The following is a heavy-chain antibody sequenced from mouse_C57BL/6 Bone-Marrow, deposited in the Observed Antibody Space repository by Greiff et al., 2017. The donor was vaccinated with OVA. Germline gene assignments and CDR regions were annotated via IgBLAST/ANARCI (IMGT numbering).Heavy chain of an antibody. D-gene: IGHD1-1*01. CDR3: ARIPACYCGTYYWYFDF. J-gene: IGHJ1*03. CDR1: GYTFTSYC. CDR2: IDPSDSYT. Sequence: VQLKQSGAELVKPGASVKLSCKASGYTFTSYCMQWVKQRPGQGLEWIGEIDPSDSYTNYNQKFKGKATLTVDTSSSTAYMQLSSLTSEDSAVYYCARIPACYCGTYYWYFDFWGTGTTVTVSS. V-gene: IGHV1-50*01.